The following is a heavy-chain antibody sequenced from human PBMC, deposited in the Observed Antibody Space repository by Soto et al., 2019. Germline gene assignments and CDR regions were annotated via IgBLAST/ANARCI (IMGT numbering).Heavy chain of an antibody. D-gene: IGHD4-17*01. CDR3: AHRLRGLTSPWFEP. CDR1: GFSLSTSGVG. CDR2: IYWDDDK. Sequence: QITLKESGPTLVKPTQTLTLTCTFSGFSLSTSGVGVGWVRQPPGKALEWLALIYWDDDKWYSPSLKTRLTITKDTSKNPVVLIMTNMDPVDTATYYCAHRLRGLTSPWFEPWGQGTLVTVSS. V-gene: IGHV2-5*02. J-gene: IGHJ5*02.